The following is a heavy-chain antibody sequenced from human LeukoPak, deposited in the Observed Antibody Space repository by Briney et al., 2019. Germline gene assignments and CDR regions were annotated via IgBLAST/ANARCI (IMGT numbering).Heavy chain of an antibody. J-gene: IGHJ4*02. CDR3: ARDPGYSYGYDY. D-gene: IGHD5-18*01. CDR1: GFRVTSNY. CDR2: INTDGST. V-gene: IGHV3-66*01. Sequence: GGSLRLSCAASGFRVTSNYMSWVRQAPGKGLQWVSVINTDGSTYYADSAKGRFTISRDNSKNTAYLQMNSLRAEDTAVYYCARDPGYSYGYDYWGQGTLVTVSS.